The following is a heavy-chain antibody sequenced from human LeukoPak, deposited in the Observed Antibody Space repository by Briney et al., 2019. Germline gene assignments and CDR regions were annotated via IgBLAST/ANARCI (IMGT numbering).Heavy chain of an antibody. V-gene: IGHV1-2*02. CDR1: GYTFTAYY. CDR2: INPNSGGT. J-gene: IGHJ4*02. CDR3: ARARWQLVPYFDS. Sequence: ASVKVSCKASGYTFTAYYIHWVRQAPGQGLEWMGWINPNSGGTNFAQKFQGRVAMTRDTSISTAYMELGSLRSDDTAVYYCARARWQLVPYFDSWGQGTLVTVSS. D-gene: IGHD6-6*01.